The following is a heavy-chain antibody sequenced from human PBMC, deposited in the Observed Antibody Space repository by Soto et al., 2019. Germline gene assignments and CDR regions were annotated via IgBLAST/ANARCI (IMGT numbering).Heavy chain of an antibody. J-gene: IGHJ5*02. CDR1: GFTFSSYA. Sequence: GGSLRLSCAASGFTFSSYAMHWVRQAPGKGLEWVAVISYDGSNKYYADSVKGRFTISRDNSKNTLYLQMNSLRAEDTAVYYCARDPRIAASTRLGRDGWFDPWGQGTLVTVSS. CDR3: ARDPRIAASTRLGRDGWFDP. D-gene: IGHD6-6*01. CDR2: ISYDGSNK. V-gene: IGHV3-30-3*01.